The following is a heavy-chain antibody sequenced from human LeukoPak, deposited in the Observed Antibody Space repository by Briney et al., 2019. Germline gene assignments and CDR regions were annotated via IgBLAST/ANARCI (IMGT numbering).Heavy chain of an antibody. J-gene: IGHJ4*02. CDR1: GFTFSNYE. CDR2: ISSSGSTI. Sequence: GGSLRLSCAASGFTFSNYEMNWVRQAPGKGLEWVSYISSSGSTIYDADSVKGRFSISRDRSKDTLYLQMNSLRPEDTAVYYCARLGYGGSGWFFDFWGQGTLVTVSS. CDR3: ARLGYGGSGWFFDF. D-gene: IGHD6-19*01. V-gene: IGHV3-48*03.